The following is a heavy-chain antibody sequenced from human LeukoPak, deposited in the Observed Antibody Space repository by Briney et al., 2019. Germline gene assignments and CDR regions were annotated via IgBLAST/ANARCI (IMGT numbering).Heavy chain of an antibody. J-gene: IGHJ4*02. CDR1: GVSISSSSYY. CDR3: ARVTGYDWESSYDY. Sequence: SETLSLTCTVSGVSISSSSYYWGWLRQPPGKGLEWIGSIYYSGSTYYNPSLKSRITTSVDTAKNQFSLKLSSVTAADTAVYYCARVTGYDWESSYDYWGQGTLVTVSS. V-gene: IGHV4-39*07. D-gene: IGHD5-12*01. CDR2: IYYSGST.